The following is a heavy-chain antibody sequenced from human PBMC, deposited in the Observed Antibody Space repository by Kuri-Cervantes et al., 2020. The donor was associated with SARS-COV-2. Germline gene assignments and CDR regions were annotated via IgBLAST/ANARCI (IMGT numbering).Heavy chain of an antibody. CDR1: RFTFHTYW. D-gene: IGHD5-12*01. Sequence: GESLKISCTASRFTFHTYWMSWVRQAPGKGLEWVANIKQDGSETYYVASVKGRFTISRDNAKKSLYLQMNSLRAEDTAVYYCARDRFALATTRSYYYYMDVWGKGTTVTVSS. CDR3: ARDRFALATTRSYYYYMDV. CDR2: IKQDGSET. J-gene: IGHJ6*03. V-gene: IGHV3-7*01.